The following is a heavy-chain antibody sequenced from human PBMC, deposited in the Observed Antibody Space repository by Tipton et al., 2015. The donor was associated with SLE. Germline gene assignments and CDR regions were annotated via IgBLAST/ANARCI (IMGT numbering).Heavy chain of an antibody. D-gene: IGHD2-15*01. V-gene: IGHV4-30-4*08. J-gene: IGHJ4*02. CDR3: ARSLGAGFCSGGNCFEPLDY. CDR1: GGSLSGDTYY. CDR2: FYYSGAT. Sequence: TLSLTCTVSGGSLSGDTYYWSWIRQPPGKGLEWIGYFYYSGATYYNPSLQSRVTMSADTSKNQFSLKLNSVTAVDTAIYYCARSLGAGFCSGGNCFEPLDYWGQGILVTVSS.